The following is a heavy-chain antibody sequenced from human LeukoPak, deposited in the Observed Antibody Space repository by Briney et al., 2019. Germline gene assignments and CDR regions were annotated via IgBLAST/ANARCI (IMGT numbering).Heavy chain of an antibody. CDR1: GFTFSSYA. CDR3: AKDVGIAAAGTIDY. Sequence: GGSLRLSCAASGFTFSSYAMSWVRQAPGKGLEWVSAISGSGGSTYYADSVKGRFTISRDNSKNTLYLQMYSLRAEDTAVYYCAKDVGIAAAGTIDYWGQGTLVTVSS. CDR2: ISGSGGST. D-gene: IGHD6-13*01. J-gene: IGHJ4*02. V-gene: IGHV3-23*01.